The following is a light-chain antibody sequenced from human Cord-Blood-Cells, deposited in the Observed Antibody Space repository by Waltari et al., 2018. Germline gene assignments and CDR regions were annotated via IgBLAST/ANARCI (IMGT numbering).Light chain of an antibody. CDR1: QSVSSSY. CDR2: GAS. CDR3: QQYGSSPWT. V-gene: IGKV3-20*01. Sequence: EIVLTQSPGTLSLSPGERATLSCRASQSVSSSYLAWYQQKPGQAPRLLIYGASSRATGIPGRFSGRGSGTDFTLTISRLEPEDFAVYYCQQYGSSPWTFGQGTKVEIK. J-gene: IGKJ1*01.